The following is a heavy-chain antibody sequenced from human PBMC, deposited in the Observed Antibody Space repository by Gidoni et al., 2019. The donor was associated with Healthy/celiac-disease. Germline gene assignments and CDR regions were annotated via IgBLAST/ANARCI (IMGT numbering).Heavy chain of an antibody. V-gene: IGHV3-30*18. CDR3: AKGGYDFWSGYSHFDY. CDR1: GFTFSSYG. D-gene: IGHD3-3*01. J-gene: IGHJ4*02. CDR2: ISYDGSNK. Sequence: QVQLVESGGGVVQPGRSLRLSCAASGFTFSSYGMHWVRQAPGKGLEWVAVISYDGSNKYYADSVKGRFTISRDNSKNTLYLQMNSLRAEDTAVYYCAKGGYDFWSGYSHFDYWGQGTLVTVSS.